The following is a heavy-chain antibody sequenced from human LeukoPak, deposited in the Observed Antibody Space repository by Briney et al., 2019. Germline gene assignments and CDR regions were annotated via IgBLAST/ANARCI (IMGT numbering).Heavy chain of an antibody. CDR1: GYTFTSYD. V-gene: IGHV1-8*01. J-gene: IGHJ4*02. CDR2: MNPNSGNK. D-gene: IGHD3-22*01. Sequence: ASVTVSCKASGYTFTSYDINWVRQAPGQGLEWMGWMNPNSGNKDYAQKFQGRVTMTRNTSISTAYMELSSLRSEDTAVYYCARGHGVWYYFDSSGSVFDYWGQGALVTVSS. CDR3: ARGHGVWYYFDSSGSVFDY.